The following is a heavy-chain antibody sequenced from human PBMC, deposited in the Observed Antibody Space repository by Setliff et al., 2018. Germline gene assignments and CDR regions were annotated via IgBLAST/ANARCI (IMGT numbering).Heavy chain of an antibody. J-gene: IGHJ4*02. CDR1: GGSISSGGYY. CDR2: IYYSGST. CDR3: ARVESSGYYYLDY. Sequence: SETLSLTCTVSGGSISSGGYYWSWIRQHPGKGLEWIGYIYYSGSTYYNPSLKSRVTISVDTSKNQFSLKLSSVTAADTAVYYCARVESSGYYYLDYWGQGTLVTVSS. D-gene: IGHD3-22*01. V-gene: IGHV4-31*03.